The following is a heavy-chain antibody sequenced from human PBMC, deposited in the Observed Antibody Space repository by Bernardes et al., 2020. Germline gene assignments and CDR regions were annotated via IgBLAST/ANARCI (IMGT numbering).Heavy chain of an antibody. D-gene: IGHD3-3*01. CDR1: GFTFSSYD. CDR2: IGTAGDT. J-gene: IGHJ6*04. Sequence: GGSLRVSCAASGFTFSSYDMHWVRQATGKGLEWVSAIGTAGDTYYPGSVKGRFTISRENAKNSLYLQMNSLRAGDTAVYYCARAGLEWPETYGMDVWGKGTTVTVSS. V-gene: IGHV3-13*01. CDR3: ARAGLEWPETYGMDV.